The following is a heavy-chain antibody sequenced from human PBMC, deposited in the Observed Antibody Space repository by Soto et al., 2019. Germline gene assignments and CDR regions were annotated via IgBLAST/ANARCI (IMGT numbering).Heavy chain of an antibody. Sequence: QVQLVQSGAEVKKPGASVKVSCKASGYTFTSYGISWVRQAPGQGLEWMGWISAYNGNPNYAQKLQGRVTMTTDTSTSKAYSELRSLRADAQAVYDWAREIDSVRCVQHNCFDPWGQGTLVTVSS. J-gene: IGHJ5*02. CDR2: ISAYNGNP. CDR3: AREIDSVRCVQHNCFDP. CDR1: GYTFTSYG. D-gene: IGHD5-18*01. V-gene: IGHV1-18*01.